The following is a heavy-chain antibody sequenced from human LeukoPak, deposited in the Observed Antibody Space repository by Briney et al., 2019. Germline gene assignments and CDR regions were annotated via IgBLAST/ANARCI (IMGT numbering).Heavy chain of an antibody. V-gene: IGHV5-51*01. CDR3: ARHLGYCSSTSCYPYFDY. D-gene: IGHD2-2*01. CDR1: GYSFTSYW. CDR2: IYPGDSDT. Sequence: GESLKISCKGSGYSFTSYWIGWVRQMPGKGLEGMGIIYPGDSDTRYSPSFQGQVTISADKSISTAYLQWSSLKASDTAMYYCARHLGYCSSTSCYPYFDYWGQGTLVTVSS. J-gene: IGHJ4*02.